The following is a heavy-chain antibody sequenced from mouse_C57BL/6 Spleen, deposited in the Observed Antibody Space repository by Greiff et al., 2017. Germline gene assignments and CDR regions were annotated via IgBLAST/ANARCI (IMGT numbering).Heavy chain of an antibody. J-gene: IGHJ3*01. CDR1: GFTFSDYG. V-gene: IGHV5-17*01. CDR2: ISSGSSTI. CDR3: ATSNYEFAY. Sequence: EVQLVESGGGLVKPGGSLKLSCAASGFTFSDYGMHWVRQAPEKGLEWVAYISSGSSTIYYADTVKGRFTISRDNAKNTLFLQMTSLRSEDTAMYYCATSNYEFAYWGQGTLVTVSA. D-gene: IGHD2-5*01.